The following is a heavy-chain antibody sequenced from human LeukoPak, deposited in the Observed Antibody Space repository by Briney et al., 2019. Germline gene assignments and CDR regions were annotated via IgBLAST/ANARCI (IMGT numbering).Heavy chain of an antibody. CDR1: GASISNYY. J-gene: IGHJ4*02. D-gene: IGHD6-19*01. CDR3: AKDVYSSGTGYFDY. V-gene: IGHV4-4*07. CDR2: IYTSGST. Sequence: SETLSLTCTVSGASISNYYWSWIRQPAGKGLEWIGRIYTSGSTNYNPSLKSRVTMSVDTSKNQFSLKLSSVTAADTAVYYCAKDVYSSGTGYFDYWGQGTLVTVSS.